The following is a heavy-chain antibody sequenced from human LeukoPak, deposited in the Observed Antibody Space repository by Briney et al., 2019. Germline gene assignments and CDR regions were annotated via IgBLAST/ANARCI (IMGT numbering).Heavy chain of an antibody. Sequence: ASVKVSCKASGYTFTGYYMHWVRQAPGQGLEWMGWINPNSGGTNYAQKFQGRVIMTRDTSISTAYMGLSRLRSDDTAVYYCARGSTVVTPRLGGLGWFDPWGQGTLVTVSS. D-gene: IGHD4-23*01. CDR3: ARGSTVVTPRLGGLGWFDP. CDR2: INPNSGGT. J-gene: IGHJ5*02. CDR1: GYTFTGYY. V-gene: IGHV1-2*02.